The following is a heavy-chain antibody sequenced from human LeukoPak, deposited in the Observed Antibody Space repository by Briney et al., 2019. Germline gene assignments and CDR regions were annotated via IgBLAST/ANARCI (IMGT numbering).Heavy chain of an antibody. CDR3: ARDKAPEGDL. V-gene: IGHV4-39*07. Sequence: SETLSLTCTVSGGSISSSSYHWGWIRQPPGKGLEGIGRIYYSGNPYYNPSLKSRVTISVDTSKNQFSLKLSSVTAADTAVYYCARDKAPEGDLWGRGTLVTVSS. J-gene: IGHJ2*01. CDR1: GGSISSSSYH. CDR2: IYYSGNP.